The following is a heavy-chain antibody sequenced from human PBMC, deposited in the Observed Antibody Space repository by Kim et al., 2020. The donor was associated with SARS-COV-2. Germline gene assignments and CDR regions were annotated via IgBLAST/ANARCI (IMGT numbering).Heavy chain of an antibody. D-gene: IGHD2-15*01. Sequence: SETLSLTCTVSGGSISSSSYYWGWIRQPPGKGLEWIGSIYYSGCTYYNPSLKSRVTISVDTSKNQFSLKLSSVTAADTAVYYCARGRVVVAAIVPLRNW. CDR3: ARGRVVVAAIVPLRNW. V-gene: IGHV4-39*07. CDR2: IYYSGCT. J-gene: IGHJ5*01. CDR1: GGSISSSSYY.